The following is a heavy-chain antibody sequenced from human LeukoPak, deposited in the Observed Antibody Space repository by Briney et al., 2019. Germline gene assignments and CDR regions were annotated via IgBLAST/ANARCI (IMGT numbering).Heavy chain of an antibody. V-gene: IGHV3-73*01. Sequence: GGSLRLSCAASGFTLSGPAMRRVRQASGKGVEWVGRIRSKANSYATAYAASVKGRFTISRDDSKNTAYLQMNSLKTEDTAVYYCTRLYLSYDFWSGYYSGADYWGQGTLVTVSS. CDR3: TRLYLSYDFWSGYYSGADY. CDR1: GFTLSGPA. D-gene: IGHD3-3*01. CDR2: IRSKANSYAT. J-gene: IGHJ4*02.